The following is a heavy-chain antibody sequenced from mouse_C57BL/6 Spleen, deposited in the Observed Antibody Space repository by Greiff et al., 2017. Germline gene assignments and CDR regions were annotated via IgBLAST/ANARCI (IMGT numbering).Heavy chain of an antibody. CDR2: IWSGGST. Sequence: QVQLKQSGPGLVQPSQSLSITCTVSGFSLTSYGVHWVRQSPGKGLEWLGVIWSGGSTDYNAAFISRLSISKDNSKSHVFFKMNSLQADDTAIYYCARNSYYGSSLYFDYWGQGTTLTVSS. J-gene: IGHJ2*01. CDR1: GFSLTSYG. CDR3: ARNSYYGSSLYFDY. V-gene: IGHV2-2*01. D-gene: IGHD1-1*01.